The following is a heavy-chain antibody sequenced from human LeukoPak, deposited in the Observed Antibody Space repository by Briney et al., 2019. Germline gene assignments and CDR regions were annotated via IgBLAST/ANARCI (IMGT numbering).Heavy chain of an antibody. CDR2: IRYDGSNK. V-gene: IGHV3-30*02. CDR1: GFTFSSYG. CDR3: AKVSDWNYGFFDY. D-gene: IGHD1-7*01. Sequence: GGSLRLSCAASGFTFSSYGMHWVRQAPGKGLEWVAFIRYDGSNKYYADSVKGRFTISRDNSKNTLYLQMNSLRAEDTAVYYCAKVSDWNYGFFDYWGQGTLVTVSS. J-gene: IGHJ4*02.